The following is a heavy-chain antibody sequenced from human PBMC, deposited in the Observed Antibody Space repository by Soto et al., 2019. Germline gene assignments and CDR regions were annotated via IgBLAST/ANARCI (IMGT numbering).Heavy chain of an antibody. CDR1: GFTFSSYA. D-gene: IGHD3-3*01. CDR2: ISYDGSNK. J-gene: IGHJ4*02. CDR3: AKVANVGVVVEYFDH. V-gene: IGHV3-30-3*01. Sequence: GGSLRLSCAASGFTFSSYAMHWVRQAPGKGLEWVAVISYDGSNKYYADSVKGRFTISRDNSKNTLYLQMNSLRAEDTAVYYCAKVANVGVVVEYFDHWGQGSLVTVSS.